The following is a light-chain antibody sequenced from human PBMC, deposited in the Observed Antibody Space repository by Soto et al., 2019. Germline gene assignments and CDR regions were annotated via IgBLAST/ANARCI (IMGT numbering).Light chain of an antibody. CDR1: QGIANG. CDR2: SAS. Sequence: EIQMTQSPSSVSAFVGEKVTITCRASQGIANGLAWYQQKPGQAPKLLIYSASTLQAGVPSRLSGSGFGTDFTLTISGLQPEDFATYYCKQAYNFPITFGQGTRLEIK. V-gene: IGKV1D-12*01. J-gene: IGKJ5*01. CDR3: KQAYNFPIT.